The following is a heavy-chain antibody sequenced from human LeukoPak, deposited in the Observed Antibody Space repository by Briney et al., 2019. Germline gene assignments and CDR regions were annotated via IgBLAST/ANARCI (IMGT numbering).Heavy chain of an antibody. CDR3: ARARLGALDY. Sequence: SQTLSLTCAISGDSVSSYSAAWNWIRQSPSRGLEWLGRTYYRSKWYNDYTPSVKSRITINPDTSKNLFTLQLTSVTPEDTAVYYCARARLGALDYWGQGTLVPVSS. J-gene: IGHJ4*02. CDR1: GDSVSSYSAA. CDR2: TYYRSKWYN. V-gene: IGHV6-1*01. D-gene: IGHD6-19*01.